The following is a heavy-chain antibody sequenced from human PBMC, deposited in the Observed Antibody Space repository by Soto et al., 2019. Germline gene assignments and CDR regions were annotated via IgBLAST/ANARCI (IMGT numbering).Heavy chain of an antibody. CDR1: GGSISSYY. CDR2: IYYSGST. CDR3: ARQGAHSSGYYDY. V-gene: IGHV4-59*01. Sequence: SETLSLTCTVSGGSISSYYWSWIWQPPGKGLEWIGYIYYSGSTNYNPSLKSRVTISVDTSKNQFSLKLSSVTAADTAVYYCARQGAHSSGYYDYWGQGTLVTVSS. J-gene: IGHJ4*02. D-gene: IGHD3-22*01.